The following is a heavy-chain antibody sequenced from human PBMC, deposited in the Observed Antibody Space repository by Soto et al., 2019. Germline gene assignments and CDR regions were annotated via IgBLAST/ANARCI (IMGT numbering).Heavy chain of an antibody. J-gene: IGHJ6*02. CDR2: IRSKANSYAT. CDR1: GFTFSGSA. V-gene: IGHV3-73*01. Sequence: GGSLRLSCAASGFTFSGSAMHWVRQASGKGLEWVGRIRSKANSYATAYAASVKGRFTISRDDSKNTAYLQMNSLKTEDTAVYYCTRHDVSDDYGDLYGMDVWGQGTTVTVSS. CDR3: TRHDVSDDYGDLYGMDV. D-gene: IGHD4-17*01.